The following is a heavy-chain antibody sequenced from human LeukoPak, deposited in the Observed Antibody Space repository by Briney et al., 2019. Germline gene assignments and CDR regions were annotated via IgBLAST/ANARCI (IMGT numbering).Heavy chain of an antibody. V-gene: IGHV4-34*01. D-gene: IGHD6-19*01. CDR3: ARERRPRYSSGWYFGY. CDR2: INHSGST. Sequence: SETLSLTCAVYGGSFSGYYWSWIRQPPGKGLEWSGEINHSGSTNYNPSLKSRVTISVDTSKNQFSLKLSSVTAADTAVYYCARERRPRYSSGWYFGYWGQGTLVTVSS. CDR1: GGSFSGYY. J-gene: IGHJ4*02.